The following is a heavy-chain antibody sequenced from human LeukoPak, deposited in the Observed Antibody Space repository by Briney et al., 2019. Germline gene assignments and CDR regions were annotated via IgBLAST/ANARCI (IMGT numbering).Heavy chain of an antibody. Sequence: ETLSLTCTVSGGSISSYYWNWVRQAPGKGLEWVSAISGSGGSTYYADSVKGRFTISRDNSKNTLYLQMNSLRAEDTAVYYCAKGHYYGSGSYTYWGQGTLVTVSS. V-gene: IGHV3-23*01. CDR1: GGSISSYY. D-gene: IGHD3-10*01. J-gene: IGHJ4*02. CDR2: ISGSGGST. CDR3: AKGHYYGSGSYTY.